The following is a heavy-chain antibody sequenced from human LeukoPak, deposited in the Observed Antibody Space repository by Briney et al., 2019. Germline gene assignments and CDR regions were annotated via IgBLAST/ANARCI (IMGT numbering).Heavy chain of an antibody. D-gene: IGHD2-15*01. CDR3: AKSDVVVVAASPVGY. CDR2: ISYDGSNK. Sequence: GGSLRLSCAASGFTFSSYAMHWVRQAPGKGLEWVAVISYDGSNKYYADSVKGRFTISRDNSKNTLYLQMNSLRAEDTAVYYCAKSDVVVVAASPVGYWGQGTLVTVSS. V-gene: IGHV3-30*04. CDR1: GFTFSSYA. J-gene: IGHJ4*02.